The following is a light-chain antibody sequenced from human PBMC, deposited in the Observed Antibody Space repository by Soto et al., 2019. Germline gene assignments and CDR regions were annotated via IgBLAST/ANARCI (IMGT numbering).Light chain of an antibody. CDR2: EVS. CDR3: SSSTSSLYV. Sequence: QSVLTQPSSLSVSPGESITISSTGTSSDLGGYNYVSWYQHHPGKAPKLMIYEVSNRPSGVSNRFSGSKSGNTASLTISGLQAEDEADYYCSSSTSSLYVFATGTKVTVL. V-gene: IGLV2-14*01. CDR1: SSDLGGYNY. J-gene: IGLJ1*01.